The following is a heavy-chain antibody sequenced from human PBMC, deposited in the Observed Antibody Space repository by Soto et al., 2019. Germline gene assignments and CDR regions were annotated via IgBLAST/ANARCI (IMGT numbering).Heavy chain of an antibody. CDR3: ARSTAAAGYYYYYYGMDV. CDR2: IIPIFGTA. CDR1: GGTFSSYA. J-gene: IGHJ6*02. D-gene: IGHD6-13*01. Sequence: QVQLVQSGAEVKKPGSSVKFSCKASGGTFSSYAISWVRQAPGQGLEWMGGIIPIFGTANYAQKFQGRVTITADKSTSTAYMELSSLRSEDTAVYYCARSTAAAGYYYYYYGMDVWGQGTTVTVSS. V-gene: IGHV1-69*06.